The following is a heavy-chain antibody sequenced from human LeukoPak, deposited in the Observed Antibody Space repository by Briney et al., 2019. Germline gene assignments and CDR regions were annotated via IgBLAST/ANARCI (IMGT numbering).Heavy chain of an antibody. CDR2: INPSGGST. V-gene: IGHV1-46*01. Sequence: GASVKVSCKASGYTFTSYAMHWVRQAPGQGLEWMGMINPSGGSTSYTQKFQGRVTMTRDTSTSTVYMELSSLRSEDTAVYYCAREGSAYDSSGLFDYWGRGTLVTVSS. D-gene: IGHD3-22*01. CDR3: AREGSAYDSSGLFDY. J-gene: IGHJ4*02. CDR1: GYTFTSYA.